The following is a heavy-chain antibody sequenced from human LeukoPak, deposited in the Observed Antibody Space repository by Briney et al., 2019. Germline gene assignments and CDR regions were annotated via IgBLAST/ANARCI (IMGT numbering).Heavy chain of an antibody. J-gene: IGHJ4*02. CDR1: GGTFSSYA. Sequence: GSSVKVSCKASGGTFSSYAISWVRQAPGQGLEWMGRIIPIFGIANYAQTFQGRVTITADKSTSTAYMELSSLRSEDTAVYYCAGDRYFDWSDIYYFDYWGQGTLVTVSS. D-gene: IGHD3-9*01. V-gene: IGHV1-69*04. CDR2: IIPIFGIA. CDR3: AGDRYFDWSDIYYFDY.